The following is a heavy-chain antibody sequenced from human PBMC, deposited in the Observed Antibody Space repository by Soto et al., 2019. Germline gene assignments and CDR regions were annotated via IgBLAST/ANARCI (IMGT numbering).Heavy chain of an antibody. J-gene: IGHJ4*02. Sequence: QVQLQESGPGLVKPSQTLSLTCTVSGGSLTSGGYYWSWTRQHPGKGPEWMGYIYYRGSTYYNPSPKSQVTVSVDTSKNQFSRKLGSVAAADTAVYCCAGCSPILFDYYESSAYPLYFDYWGQCTVVTV. CDR2: IYYRGST. D-gene: IGHD3-22*01. V-gene: IGHV4-31*01. CDR3: AGCSPILFDYYESSAYPLYFDY. CDR1: GGSLTSGGYY.